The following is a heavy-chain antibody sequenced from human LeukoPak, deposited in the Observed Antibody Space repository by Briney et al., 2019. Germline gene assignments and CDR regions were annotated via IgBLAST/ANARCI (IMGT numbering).Heavy chain of an antibody. CDR2: IYHSGST. D-gene: IGHD4-17*01. V-gene: IGHV4-39*07. Sequence: SETLSLTCTVSGGSISSSSYYWGWIRQPPGKGLEWIGYIYHSGSTYYNPSLKSRVTISVDRSKNQFSLKLSSVTAADTAVYYCARTAVTNDAFDIWGQGTMVTVSS. J-gene: IGHJ3*02. CDR3: ARTAVTNDAFDI. CDR1: GGSISSSSYY.